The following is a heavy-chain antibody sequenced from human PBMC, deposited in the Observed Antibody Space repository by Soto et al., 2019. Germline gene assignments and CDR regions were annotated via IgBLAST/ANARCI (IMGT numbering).Heavy chain of an antibody. V-gene: IGHV1-3*01. CDR3: ARGQDVLRYFDWLLSYYGMDV. J-gene: IGHJ6*02. CDR2: INAGNGNT. Sequence: QVQLVQSGAEVKKPGASVKVSCKASGYTFTSYAMHWVRQAPGQRLEWMGWINAGNGNTKYSQKFQGRVTITRDTSASTAYMELSSLRSEDTAVYYCARGQDVLRYFDWLLSYYGMDVWGQGTTVTVSS. CDR1: GYTFTSYA. D-gene: IGHD3-9*01.